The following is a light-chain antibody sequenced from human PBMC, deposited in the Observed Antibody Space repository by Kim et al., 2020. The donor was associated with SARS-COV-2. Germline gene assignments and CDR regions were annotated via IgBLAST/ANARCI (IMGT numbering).Light chain of an antibody. V-gene: IGLV2-23*02. CDR3: CSYAGSQSWV. CDR2: EVT. J-gene: IGLJ3*02. CDR1: SSDVGTYDL. Sequence: QSALTQPASVSGSPGQSITISCSGTSSDVGTYDLVSWYQQHPGKVPKLMICEVTKRPSGVSNRFSGSKTGNSASLTISGLQAEDEADYYCCSYAGSQSWVFGGGTQLTVL.